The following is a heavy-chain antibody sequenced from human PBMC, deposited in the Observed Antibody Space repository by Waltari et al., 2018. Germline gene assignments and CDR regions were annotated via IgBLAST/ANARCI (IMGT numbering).Heavy chain of an antibody. CDR1: GFTFSNSA. J-gene: IGHJ6*03. CDR3: AKDAAAAPAYYYYKDV. D-gene: IGHD6-13*01. CDR2: ISLDGVNK. Sequence: QVQLVESGGGVVQPGRSLRLSCAASGFTFSNSAMHWVRQAPGKGLEWVAVISLDGVNKDYGESVKGRFTISRDNSKNTLYLQMNSLRAEDTAVYYCAKDAAAAPAYYYYKDVWGKGTTVTISS. V-gene: IGHV3-30*18.